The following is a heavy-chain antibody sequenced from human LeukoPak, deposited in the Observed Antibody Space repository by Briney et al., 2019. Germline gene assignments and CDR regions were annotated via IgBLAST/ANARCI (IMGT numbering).Heavy chain of an antibody. J-gene: IGHJ4*02. CDR3: TTDSSGY. V-gene: IGHV3-7*03. CDR2: IKQDGSEK. D-gene: IGHD1-14*01. Sequence: GGSLRLSCAASGFTFISYWMSWVRQAPGKGLEWVANIKQDGSEKSYVDSVKGRFTISRDNAKNSLYLQMNSLKTEDTAVYYCTTDSSGYWGQGILVTVSS. CDR1: GFTFISYW.